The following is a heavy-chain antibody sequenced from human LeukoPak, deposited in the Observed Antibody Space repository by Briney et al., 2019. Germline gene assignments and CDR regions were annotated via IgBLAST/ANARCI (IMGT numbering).Heavy chain of an antibody. CDR1: GFTLSNHA. Sequence: GSLRLSCAASGFTLSNHAMHWVRRATGKGLEWVSAVGIAGDTFYPGSVKGRFTISRENAKNSLYLQMNSLRAEDTAVYYCAKTRPLDSSSWSHGDYWGQGTLVTVSS. D-gene: IGHD6-13*01. V-gene: IGHV3-13*01. CDR3: AKTRPLDSSSWSHGDY. CDR2: VGIAGDT. J-gene: IGHJ4*02.